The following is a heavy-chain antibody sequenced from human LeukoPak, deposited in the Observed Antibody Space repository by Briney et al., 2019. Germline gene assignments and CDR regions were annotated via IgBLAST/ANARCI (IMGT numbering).Heavy chain of an antibody. J-gene: IGHJ4*02. CDR3: ARLVVYDILTGYSQKGDYFDY. CDR2: IYYSGST. D-gene: IGHD3-9*01. CDR1: GGSISSYY. V-gene: IGHV4-59*08. Sequence: SETLSLTCTVSGGSISSYYWSWIRQPPGKGLEWIGYIYYSGSTNYNPSLKSRVTISVDTSKNQFSLKLSSVTAADTAVYYCARLVVYDILTGYSQKGDYFDYWGQGTLVTVSS.